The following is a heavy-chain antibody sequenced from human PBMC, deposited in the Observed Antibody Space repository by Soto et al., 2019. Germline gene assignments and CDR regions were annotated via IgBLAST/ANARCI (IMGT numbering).Heavy chain of an antibody. J-gene: IGHJ4*02. CDR3: AKEAGDH. V-gene: IGHV1-69*01. CDR1: GGNFNTYA. CDR2: IIPMFDIK. Sequence: QLQLVQSGAEVKERGSSVKISCKTSGGNFNTYALTWVRQAPGQGLEWIGGIIPMFDIKNVAQRFQGRVTLNADDSMTTAYMEMTRLRYDDTAVYYCAKEAGDHWGQGTLVTVSS. D-gene: IGHD3-10*01.